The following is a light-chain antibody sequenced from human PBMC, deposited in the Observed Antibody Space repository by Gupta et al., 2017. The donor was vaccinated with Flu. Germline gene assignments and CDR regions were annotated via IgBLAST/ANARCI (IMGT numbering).Light chain of an antibody. CDR2: LGS. V-gene: IGKV2-28*01. CDR3: MQALQTPLT. Sequence: DIVMTQSPLSLPVTPGEPASISCRSSQSLLHSNGYNYLDWYLQKSGQSPQLLIYLGSNRASGVPDRFSGSGSGTDLTLKISRVEAEDVGVYYCMQALQTPLTFGGGTKVEIK. CDR1: QSLLHSNGYNY. J-gene: IGKJ4*01.